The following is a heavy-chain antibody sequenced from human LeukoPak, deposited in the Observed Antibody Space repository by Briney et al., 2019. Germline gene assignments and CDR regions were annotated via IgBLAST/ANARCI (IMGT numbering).Heavy chain of an antibody. Sequence: SETLSLTCAVSGYSISSGYYWGWIRQPPGKGLEWIGSIYHSGSTYYNPSLKSRVTISVDTSKNQFSLKLSSVTAADTAVYYCARAGDSSSWYEGGYYFDYWGQGTLVTVSS. V-gene: IGHV4-38-2*01. CDR2: IYHSGST. J-gene: IGHJ4*02. D-gene: IGHD6-13*01. CDR3: ARAGDSSSWYEGGYYFDY. CDR1: GYSISSGYY.